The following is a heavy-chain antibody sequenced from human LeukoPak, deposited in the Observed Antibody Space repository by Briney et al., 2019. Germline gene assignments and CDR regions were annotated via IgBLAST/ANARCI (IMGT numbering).Heavy chain of an antibody. CDR1: GGSIRSYY. V-gene: IGHV4-4*07. CDR2: IYTSGST. J-gene: IGHJ6*03. CDR3: ARAVSSGSFQTYYYYMDV. D-gene: IGHD3-10*01. Sequence: SETLSLTCTVSGGSIRSYYWSWIRQPAGKGLEWIGRIYTSGSTNYNPSLKSRVTMSVDTSKNQFSLKLSSVTAADTAVYYCARAVSSGSFQTYYYYMDVWGKGTTVTISS.